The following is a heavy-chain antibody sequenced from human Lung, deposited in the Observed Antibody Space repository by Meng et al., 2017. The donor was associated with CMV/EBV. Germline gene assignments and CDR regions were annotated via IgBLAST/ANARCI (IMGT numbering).Heavy chain of an antibody. V-gene: IGHV3-21*01. J-gene: IGHJ2*01. Sequence: LTXAASGFTFSSYTMHWVRQAPGKGLEWVSLIRSSSSYTYYADSLKGRFTISRDNAKNSLYLQMNSLRAEDTAVYYCARDPTRYNWNYGNWFLDLXGRGXLVTVSS. CDR2: IRSSSSYT. CDR3: ARDPTRYNWNYGNWFLDL. D-gene: IGHD1-7*01. CDR1: GFTFSSYT.